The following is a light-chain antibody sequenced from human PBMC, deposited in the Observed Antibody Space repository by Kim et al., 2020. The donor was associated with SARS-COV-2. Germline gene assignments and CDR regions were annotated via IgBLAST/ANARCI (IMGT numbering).Light chain of an antibody. CDR1: KLGDKY. J-gene: IGLJ2*01. CDR3: QAWDSSILV. V-gene: IGLV3-1*01. Sequence: SYELTQPPSVSVSPGQTASITCSGDKLGDKYACWYQQKPGQSPVLVIYQDSKRPSGIPERFSGSNSGNTATLTISGTQAMDEADYYCQAWDSSILVFCGGTQLTVL. CDR2: QDS.